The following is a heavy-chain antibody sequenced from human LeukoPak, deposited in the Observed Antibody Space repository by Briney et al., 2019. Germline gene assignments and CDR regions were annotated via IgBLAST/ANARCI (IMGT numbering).Heavy chain of an antibody. CDR1: GGTFSSYT. J-gene: IGHJ6*03. CDR3: ARDKSAIFGVVPHEDYYYYMDV. D-gene: IGHD3-3*01. CDR2: IIPILGIA. V-gene: IGHV1-69*04. Sequence: SVKVSCKASGGTFSSYTISWARQAPGQGLEWMGRIIPILGIANYAQKFQGRVTITADKSTSTAYMELSSLRSEDTAVYYCARDKSAIFGVVPHEDYYYYMDVWGKGTTVTVSS.